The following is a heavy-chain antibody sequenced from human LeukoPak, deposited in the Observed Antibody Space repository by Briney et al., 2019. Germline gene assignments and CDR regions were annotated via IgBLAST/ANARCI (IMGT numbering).Heavy chain of an antibody. Sequence: QAPGQGLEWMGMINPSGGSTSYAQKFQGRVTMTRDTSTSTVYMELSSLRSEDTAVYYCARFIVSGGYFDYWGQGTLVTVSS. D-gene: IGHD2-21*01. V-gene: IGHV1-46*01. J-gene: IGHJ4*02. CDR3: ARFIVSGGYFDY. CDR2: INPSGGST.